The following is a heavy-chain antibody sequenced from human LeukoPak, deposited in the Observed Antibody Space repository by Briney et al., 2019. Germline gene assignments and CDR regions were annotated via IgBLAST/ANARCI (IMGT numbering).Heavy chain of an antibody. CDR3: SRIAVRGEGFDY. D-gene: IGHD6-6*01. J-gene: IGHJ4*02. Sequence: GRSLRLSCTASGFTFGDYAMSWVRQAPGRGLEWVGFISSKAYGGTAEYAASVKGRFIISRDDSESIAYLQMHSPKTEDTAVYYCSRIAVRGEGFDYWDQGTLVTVSS. V-gene: IGHV3-49*04. CDR2: ISSKAYGGTA. CDR1: GFTFGDYA.